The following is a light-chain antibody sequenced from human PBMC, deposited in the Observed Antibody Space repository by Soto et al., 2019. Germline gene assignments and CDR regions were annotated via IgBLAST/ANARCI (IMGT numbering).Light chain of an antibody. J-gene: IGKJ1*01. CDR2: DAS. Sequence: DIQMTQFPSALSASVGDRVTITCRASQTISVSLAWYQQKPGKAPNLLIYDASTLQGGVPSRFSGSGSGTAFTLTATSLQPEDFATYFCQQYDKYSTFGHGTKVDIK. CDR1: QTISVS. CDR3: QQYDKYST. V-gene: IGKV1-5*01.